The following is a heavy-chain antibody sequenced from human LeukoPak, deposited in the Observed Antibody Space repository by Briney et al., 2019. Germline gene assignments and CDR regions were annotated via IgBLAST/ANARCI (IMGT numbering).Heavy chain of an antibody. D-gene: IGHD1-7*01. J-gene: IGHJ4*02. CDR3: ARAPKNWNYVYYFDY. CDR2: ISGSGGST. V-gene: IGHV3-23*01. CDR1: GFTFSSYA. Sequence: GGSLRLSCAASGFTFSSYAMSWVRQAPGKGLEWVSAISGSGGSTYYADSVKGRFTISRDNAKNSLYLQMNSLRAEDTAVYYCARAPKNWNYVYYFDYWGQGTLVTVSS.